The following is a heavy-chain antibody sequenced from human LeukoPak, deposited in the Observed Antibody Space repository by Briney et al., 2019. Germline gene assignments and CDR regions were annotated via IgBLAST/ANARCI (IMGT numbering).Heavy chain of an antibody. V-gene: IGHV1-46*01. CDR1: GYTFTSYY. CDR3: ARDGAFGELTNWFDP. Sequence: GASVKVSCKASGYTFTSYYMHWVRQAPGQGLEWMGIINPSGGSTSYAQKFQGRVTMTRDTSTSTAYMELRSLRSDDTAVYYCARDGAFGELTNWFDPWGQGTLVTVSS. D-gene: IGHD3-10*01. J-gene: IGHJ5*02. CDR2: INPSGGST.